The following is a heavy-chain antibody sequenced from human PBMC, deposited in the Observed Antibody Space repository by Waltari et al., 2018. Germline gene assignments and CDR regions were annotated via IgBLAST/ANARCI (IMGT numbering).Heavy chain of an antibody. CDR2: IKEDGSET. D-gene: IGHD3-3*01. J-gene: IGHJ4*02. CDR3: VRGQGFLLDY. Sequence: EVQLVESGGGLVQPGGSLRLSCAASKFTFSAFWMNWVRQAPGKGLEWVAIIKEDGSETHFVDSVKGRFTISRDNARNLLFLQMNNLRAEDTAVDYCVRGQGFLLDYWGQGTLVTVSS. V-gene: IGHV3-7*01. CDR1: KFTFSAFW.